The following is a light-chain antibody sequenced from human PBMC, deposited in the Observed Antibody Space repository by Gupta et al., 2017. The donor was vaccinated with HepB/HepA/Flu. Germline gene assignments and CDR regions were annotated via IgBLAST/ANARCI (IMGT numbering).Light chain of an antibody. CDR3: QQAYTFPHT. CDR1: QAISTW. V-gene: IGKV1D-12*01. CDR2: AAS. Sequence: DIQMTQSPSFLSASVGDRVTITCRASQAISTWLAWYQQKPGKAPKLPVYAASRLQTGVPSRFSGSGSGTDFSLTINSLQPEDFATYFCQQAYTFPHTFGGGTKVDFK. J-gene: IGKJ4*01.